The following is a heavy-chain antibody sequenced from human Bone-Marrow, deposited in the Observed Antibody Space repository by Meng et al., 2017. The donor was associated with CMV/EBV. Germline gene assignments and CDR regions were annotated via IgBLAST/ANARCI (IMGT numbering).Heavy chain of an antibody. J-gene: IGHJ6*02. Sequence: ASVKVSCKASGYTFTGYYIHWVRQAPGQGLEWMGWINPSSGGPHYPQKFQGRVTMTRDTSISTAYMELSRLRSDDTAVYYCARDGPGRFLDQTPSGGMDVWGQGTTVTVSS. CDR2: INPSSGGP. V-gene: IGHV1-2*02. CDR1: GYTFTGYY. D-gene: IGHD3/OR15-3a*01. CDR3: ARDGPGRFLDQTPSGGMDV.